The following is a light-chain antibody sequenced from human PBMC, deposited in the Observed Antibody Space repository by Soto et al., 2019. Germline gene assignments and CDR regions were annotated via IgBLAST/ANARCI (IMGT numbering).Light chain of an antibody. Sequence: DIQVTQYPSSLSASVGDRVTITCRASQGIKNYLAWYQQKPGEVPKLLIYAASTLESGIPPRFSGSGSGTDFTLTINNRQPEDVATYYCQRYYNAPFTFGGGTKVDSK. CDR1: QGIKNY. V-gene: IGKV1-27*01. CDR2: AAS. CDR3: QRYYNAPFT. J-gene: IGKJ4*01.